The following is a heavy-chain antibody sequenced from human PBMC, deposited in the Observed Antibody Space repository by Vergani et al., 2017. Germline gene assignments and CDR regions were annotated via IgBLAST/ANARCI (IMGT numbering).Heavy chain of an antibody. V-gene: IGHV4-4*07. CDR1: GGSISSYY. CDR3: ARDRYDSSGYSVFDY. J-gene: IGHJ4*02. CDR2: IYTSGGT. Sequence: QVQLQESGPGLVKPSETLSLTCTVSGGSISSYYWSWIRQPTGKGVEWIGRIYTSGGTNYNPSLKRRVTISVDTSKNQFSLKLSSVTAADTAVYYCARDRYDSSGYSVFDYWGQGTLVTVSS. D-gene: IGHD3-22*01.